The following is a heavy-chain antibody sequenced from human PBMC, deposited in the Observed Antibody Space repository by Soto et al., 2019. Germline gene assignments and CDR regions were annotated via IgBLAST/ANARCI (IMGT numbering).Heavy chain of an antibody. CDR3: ARALASLETGYNYYYGMDV. CDR1: GGSFSGYY. CDR2: INHSGST. J-gene: IGHJ6*02. V-gene: IGHV4-34*01. Sequence: PSETLSLTCAVYGGSFSGYYWSWIRQPPGKGLEWIGEINHSGSTNYNPSLKSRVTISVDTSKNQFSLKLSSVTAADTAVHYCARALASLETGYNYYYGMDVWGQGTTVTVSS. D-gene: IGHD3-9*01.